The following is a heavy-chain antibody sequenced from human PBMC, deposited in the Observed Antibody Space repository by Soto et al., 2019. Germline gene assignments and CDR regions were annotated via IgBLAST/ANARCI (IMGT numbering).Heavy chain of an antibody. CDR1: GGTFSSYA. Sequence: QVQLVQSAAEVKKPGSSVTVSCKASGGTFSSYAISWVRQAPGQGLEWMGGIIPIFGTANYAQKFQGRVTITADESTSTAYMELSSLRSEDTAVYYCARARPSSYQLLPSWFDPWGQGTLVTVSS. CDR2: IIPIFGTA. CDR3: ARARPSSYQLLPSWFDP. D-gene: IGHD2-2*01. J-gene: IGHJ5*02. V-gene: IGHV1-69*01.